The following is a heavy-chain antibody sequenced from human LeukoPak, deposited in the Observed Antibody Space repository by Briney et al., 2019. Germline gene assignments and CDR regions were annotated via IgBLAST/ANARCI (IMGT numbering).Heavy chain of an antibody. CDR1: GFTFSSYA. Sequence: GGSLRLSCAASGFTFSSYAMSWVRQAPGKGLEWVSAISGSGGSTYYADSVKGRFTISRDNSKNTLYLQMNSLRAEDTAVYYCAKDPGRNYYYYMDVWGKGATVTVSS. CDR3: AKDPGRNYYYYMDV. CDR2: ISGSGGST. D-gene: IGHD1-26*01. V-gene: IGHV3-23*01. J-gene: IGHJ6*03.